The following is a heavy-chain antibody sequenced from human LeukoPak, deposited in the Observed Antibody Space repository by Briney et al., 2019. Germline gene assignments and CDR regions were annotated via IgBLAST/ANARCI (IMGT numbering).Heavy chain of an antibody. J-gene: IGHJ6*03. D-gene: IGHD6-19*01. V-gene: IGHV3-33*06. Sequence: RSLRLSCAASGFTFSSYGMHCVRQAPCKGLEWVAVIWYDGSNKYYADSVKGRFTISRDNSKNTLYLQMNSLRAEDTAVYYCAKDSSGWPLYYYYMDVWGKGTTVTVSS. CDR3: AKDSSGWPLYYYYMDV. CDR1: GFTFSSYG. CDR2: IWYDGSNK.